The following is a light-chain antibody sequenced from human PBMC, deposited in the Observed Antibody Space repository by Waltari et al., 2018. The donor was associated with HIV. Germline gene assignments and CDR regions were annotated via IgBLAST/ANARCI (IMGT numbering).Light chain of an antibody. Sequence: ITCGGNNIGSKSVHWYQQKPGQAPVLVIYYDSDRPSGIPERFSGSNSGNTATLTISRVEAGDEADYYCQVWDSSSGVVFGGGTRLTVL. V-gene: IGLV3-21*04. J-gene: IGLJ2*01. CDR1: NIGSKS. CDR3: QVWDSSSGVV. CDR2: YDS.